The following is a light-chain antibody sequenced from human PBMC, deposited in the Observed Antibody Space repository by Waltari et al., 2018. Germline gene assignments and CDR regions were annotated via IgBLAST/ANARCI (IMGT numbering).Light chain of an antibody. CDR1: QSLSIY. J-gene: IGKJ1*01. Sequence: EIVLTQSPGTLSLSPGERATHSCRASQSLSIYLAWYQQKPGRAPRLLIYHASSRATGVPDRFSGSGSGTDFSLTISRLEPEDFAVYYCQHYVSLPVTFGQGTKVEIK. CDR2: HAS. V-gene: IGKV3-20*01. CDR3: QHYVSLPVT.